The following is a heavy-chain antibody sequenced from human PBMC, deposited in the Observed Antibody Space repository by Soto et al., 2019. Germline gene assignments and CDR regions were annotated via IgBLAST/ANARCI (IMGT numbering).Heavy chain of an antibody. Sequence: SETLSLTCSISGGSFGTNYWSWIRQAPGKALEWIGYTYYTGSTKYNPSLKSRATISVDTSKNQFSLTLNSATAADTAVYYCAKDSAGRGPFAPWGQGSLVTVSS. CDR1: GGSFGTNY. V-gene: IGHV4-59*13. D-gene: IGHD2-15*01. CDR2: TYYTGST. J-gene: IGHJ5*02. CDR3: AKDSAGRGPFAP.